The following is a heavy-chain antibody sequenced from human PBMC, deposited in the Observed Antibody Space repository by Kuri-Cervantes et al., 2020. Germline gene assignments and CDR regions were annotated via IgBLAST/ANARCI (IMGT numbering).Heavy chain of an antibody. Sequence: ASVKVSCKASGYTFTSYDINWVRQATGQGLEWMGWMNPNSGNTGYAQKFQGRVTMTRNTSISTAYMELSSLRSEDTAVYYCAASIAARRGSDYWGQGTLVTVSS. CDR2: MNPNSGNT. J-gene: IGHJ4*02. D-gene: IGHD6-6*01. CDR1: GYTFTSYD. CDR3: AASIAARRGSDY. V-gene: IGHV1-8*01.